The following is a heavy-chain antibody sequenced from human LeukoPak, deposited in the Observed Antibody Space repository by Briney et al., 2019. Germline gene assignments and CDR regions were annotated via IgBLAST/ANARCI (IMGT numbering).Heavy chain of an antibody. J-gene: IGHJ4*02. CDR3: AKDPTGTTRGFFDC. Sequence: GGSLRLSCAASGFTFSSYAMSWVRQAPGKGLEWVSVIRGNGDGTHYADSVKGRFTISRDNSKSTLYLQMNSLRAEDTAVYFCAKDPTGTTRGFFDCWGQGTLVTVSS. CDR1: GFTFSSYA. V-gene: IGHV3-23*01. CDR2: IRGNGDGT. D-gene: IGHD3-9*01.